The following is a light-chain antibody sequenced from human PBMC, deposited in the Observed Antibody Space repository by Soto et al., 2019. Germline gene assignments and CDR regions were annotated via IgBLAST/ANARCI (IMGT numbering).Light chain of an antibody. V-gene: IGLV2-18*02. J-gene: IGLJ1*01. CDR2: VVS. CDR1: SSDVGSYNR. Sequence: QSALTQPPSVSGSPGQSVTISCTGTSSDVGSYNRVSWYQQPPGTAPKLMIYVVSNRPSGVPDRFSGSKSGNTASLTISGLQAEDEADYYCSSYTSSSTYVFGTGTKLTVL. CDR3: SSYTSSSTYV.